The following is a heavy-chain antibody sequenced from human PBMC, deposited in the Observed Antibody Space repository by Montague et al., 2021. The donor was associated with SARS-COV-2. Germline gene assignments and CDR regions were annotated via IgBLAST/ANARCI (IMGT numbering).Heavy chain of an antibody. D-gene: IGHD3-22*01. Sequence: SETLSLTRAVYGESFSGHYWTWIRQHPGKGLEWIGEIYHTGSTNYNPSLKSRVTISVDTSKNQFSLKLRSVTAADTAVYYCARGRIELSMIVVVMTGASYYMDVWGKGTTVTVPS. CDR2: IYHTGST. CDR3: ARGRIELSMIVVVMTGASYYMDV. CDR1: GESFSGHY. V-gene: IGHV4-34*01. J-gene: IGHJ6*03.